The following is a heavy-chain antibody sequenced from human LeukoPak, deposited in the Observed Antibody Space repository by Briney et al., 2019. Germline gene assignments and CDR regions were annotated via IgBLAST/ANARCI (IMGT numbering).Heavy chain of an antibody. Sequence: SETLSLTCAVHGGSFSGYYYNWVRQSPGKGLEWIGHVNHNGKTNYNPSLKSRVTISVDTSKNQFSLTLTSVTAADTAVYYCARVFEGHDYGDYGEPLYNWFDPWGQGTLVTVSS. D-gene: IGHD4-17*01. CDR2: VNHNGKT. V-gene: IGHV4-34*01. J-gene: IGHJ5*02. CDR1: GGSFSGYY. CDR3: ARVFEGHDYGDYGEPLYNWFDP.